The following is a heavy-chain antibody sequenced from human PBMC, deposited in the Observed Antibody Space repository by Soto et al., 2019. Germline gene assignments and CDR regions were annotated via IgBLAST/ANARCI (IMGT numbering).Heavy chain of an antibody. J-gene: IGHJ4*02. V-gene: IGHV4-39*02. CDR2: FYYSWST. Sequence: QLQLQESGPGVVKSSETLSPTCTVSGGSISSSSYYWGWIRQPPGKGLEWIGSFYYSWSTYYYPSLKIRVSISGDTSENQFCVKLSCVTAADTAVYYCAREVVVGTVNGAGSFDYWGEGTLVTVS. CDR1: GGSISSSSYY. CDR3: AREVVVGTVNGAGSFDY. D-gene: IGHD3-10*01.